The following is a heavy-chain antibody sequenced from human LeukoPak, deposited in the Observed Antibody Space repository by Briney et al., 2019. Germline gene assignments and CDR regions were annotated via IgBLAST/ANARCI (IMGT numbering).Heavy chain of an antibody. CDR2: IYTSGST. CDR3: ARQPHDFWSGYYSTWFFDL. V-gene: IGHV4-4*09. Sequence: SETLSLTCTVSGGSISSHYWNWIRQPPGKGLEWIGYIYTSGSTTYNPSLKSRVTISVDTSKNQFSLKLGSVTAADTAAYYCARQPHDFWSGYYSTWFFDLWGRGTLVTVSS. J-gene: IGHJ2*01. D-gene: IGHD3-3*01. CDR1: GGSISSHY.